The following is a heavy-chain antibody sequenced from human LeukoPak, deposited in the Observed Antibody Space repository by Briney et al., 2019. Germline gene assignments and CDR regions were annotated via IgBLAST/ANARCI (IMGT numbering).Heavy chain of an antibody. D-gene: IGHD3-22*01. V-gene: IGHV3-23*01. J-gene: IGHJ4*02. CDR2: ISGSGGST. CDR3: AKDYYYDSSGYYSPLFDY. CDR1: GFTFSSYA. Sequence: GGSLRLSCAASGFTFSSYAMSWVRQAPGKGLEWVSAISGSGGSTYYADSVKGRFTISRDNSKNTLYLQMNSLRAEDTAVYYCAKDYYYDSSGYYSPLFDYWGQGTLVTVSS.